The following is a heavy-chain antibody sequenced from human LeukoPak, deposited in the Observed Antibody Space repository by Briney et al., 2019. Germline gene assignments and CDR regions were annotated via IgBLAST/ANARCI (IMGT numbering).Heavy chain of an antibody. CDR2: IKEDGSDK. D-gene: IGHD5-18*01. V-gene: IGHV3-7*01. J-gene: IGHJ3*02. CDR1: GFTFSRHW. Sequence: LPGGSLRLSCAASGFTFSRHWMSWVRQAPGKGLEWVANIKEDGSDKYYVDSVKGRFTISRDNAKNSLYLQMYTLRAEDTAVYYCARDRIQLWLQGSNAFDIWGQGTMVTVSS. CDR3: ARDRIQLWLQGSNAFDI.